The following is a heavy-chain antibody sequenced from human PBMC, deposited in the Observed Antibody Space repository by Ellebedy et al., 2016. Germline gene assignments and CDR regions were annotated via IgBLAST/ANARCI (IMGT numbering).Heavy chain of an antibody. CDR3: ARGFSRDYDRAFDI. Sequence: SETLSLXXAVYGGSFSGYYWSWIRQPPGKGLEWIGEINHSGSTNYNPSLKSRVTISVDTSKNQFSLKLSSVTAADTAVYYCARGFSRDYDRAFDIWGQGTMVTVSS. J-gene: IGHJ3*02. CDR1: GGSFSGYY. D-gene: IGHD5-12*01. V-gene: IGHV4-34*01. CDR2: INHSGST.